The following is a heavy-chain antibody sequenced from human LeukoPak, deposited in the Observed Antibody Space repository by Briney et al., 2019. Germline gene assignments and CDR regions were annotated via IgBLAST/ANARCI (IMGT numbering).Heavy chain of an antibody. D-gene: IGHD4-17*01. Sequence: GGSLRLSCAASGFTVSSNYMSWVRQAPGKGLEWVSVIYSGGSTYYADSVKGRFTISRDNSKNTLYLQMNSLRAEDTAVYYCARASSNYGDNYYYYYMDVWGKGTTVTVSS. CDR3: ARASSNYGDNYYYYYMDV. CDR1: GFTVSSNY. V-gene: IGHV3-53*01. CDR2: IYSGGST. J-gene: IGHJ6*03.